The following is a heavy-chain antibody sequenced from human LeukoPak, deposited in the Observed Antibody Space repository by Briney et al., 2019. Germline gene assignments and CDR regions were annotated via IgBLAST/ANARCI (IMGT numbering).Heavy chain of an antibody. CDR3: TSWGDTTAEYFQR. D-gene: IGHD2-21*02. Sequence: GGSLRLSCAASGFTFSSYAMSWVRQAPGKGLEWVSAISGSGGSTYYADSVKGRFTISRDNSKNTLYLQMNSLRVEDTAVYYCTSWGDTTAEYFQRWGQGTLVTVSS. CDR2: ISGSGGST. J-gene: IGHJ1*01. CDR1: GFTFSSYA. V-gene: IGHV3-23*01.